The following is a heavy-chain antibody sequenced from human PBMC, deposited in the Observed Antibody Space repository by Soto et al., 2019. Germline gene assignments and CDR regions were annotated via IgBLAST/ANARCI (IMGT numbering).Heavy chain of an antibody. J-gene: IGHJ4*02. V-gene: IGHV1-69*13. D-gene: IGHD6-13*01. Sequence: GASVKASWTASRGTFSRCRMNWVRQAPGQGLEWVGGIVPIYRTADYAQKFQGRVTITADESARTSYMELRSLKSQDTAVYYCVRDSGAKLSSSWGQGTLVTVS. CDR3: VRDSGAKLSSS. CDR1: RGTFSRCR. CDR2: IVPIYRTA.